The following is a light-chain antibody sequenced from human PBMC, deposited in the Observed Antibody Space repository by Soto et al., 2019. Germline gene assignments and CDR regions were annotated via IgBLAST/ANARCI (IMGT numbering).Light chain of an antibody. V-gene: IGKV3-20*01. CDR1: QSISSN. CDR2: GAS. J-gene: IGKJ1*01. CDR3: QQYGSSGT. Sequence: IVVTQSADTLSVSPGERATLSCRASQSISSNLAWYLQKVGQAPRLLIYGASTRAPGISARFSGSGSGTDFTLTISRLEPEDFAVYYCQQYGSSGTFGHGTKVDIK.